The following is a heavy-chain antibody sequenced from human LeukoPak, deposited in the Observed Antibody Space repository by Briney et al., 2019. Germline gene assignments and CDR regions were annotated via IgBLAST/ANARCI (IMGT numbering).Heavy chain of an antibody. J-gene: IGHJ4*02. CDR2: ISSSSSTI. CDR1: GFTFSSCS. Sequence: GGSLRLSCAASGFTFSSCSMNWVRRAPGKGLEWVSYISSSSSTIYYADSVKGRFTISRDNAKNSLYLQMNSLRAEDSAVYYCASGEWESPRGFDYWGQGTLVTVSS. D-gene: IGHD1-26*01. V-gene: IGHV3-48*04. CDR3: ASGEWESPRGFDY.